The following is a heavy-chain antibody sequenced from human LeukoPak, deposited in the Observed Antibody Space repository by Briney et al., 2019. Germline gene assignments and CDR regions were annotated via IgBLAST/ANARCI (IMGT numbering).Heavy chain of an antibody. V-gene: IGHV4-59*08. CDR1: GGSISSYY. J-gene: IGHJ5*02. CDR2: IYYSGST. Sequence: SETLSLTCTVSGGSISSYYWSWIRQPPGKGLEWIGYIYYSGSTNYNPSLKSRVTISVDTSKNQFSLKLSSVTAADTAVYYCARAQTLTGYYKVAHWGQGSLVTVSS. CDR3: ARAQTLTGYYKVAH. D-gene: IGHD3-9*01.